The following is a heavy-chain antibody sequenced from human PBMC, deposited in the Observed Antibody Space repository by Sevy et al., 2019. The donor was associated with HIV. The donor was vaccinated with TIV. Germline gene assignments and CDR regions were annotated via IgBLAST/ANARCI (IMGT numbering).Heavy chain of an antibody. V-gene: IGHV3-13*05. CDR1: GFTFSSYD. CDR2: VGPAGDP. D-gene: IGHD5-12*01. J-gene: IGHJ6*02. CDR3: ARSGGYSDYGMDV. Sequence: GGSLRLSCVASGFTFSSYDMHWVRQVTGKGLEWVSGVGPAGDPFYPGSVKGRFTISRENAKNSFYLQMNSLRAGDTAVYYCARSGGYSDYGMDVWGRGTTVTVSS.